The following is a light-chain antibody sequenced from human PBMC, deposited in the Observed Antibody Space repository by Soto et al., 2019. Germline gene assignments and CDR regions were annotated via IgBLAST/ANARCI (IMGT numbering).Light chain of an antibody. CDR1: QSVSSSY. J-gene: IGKJ3*01. Sequence: EIVLTQSPGTLSLSPGERATLSCRASQSVSSSYLAWYQQKPGQAPRILIYGASSSATGIPDRFSVSASGTDLTLTISRLEPEDFAVYYWQHYGTSALVGPGTKADIK. CDR3: QHYGTSAL. V-gene: IGKV3-20*01. CDR2: GAS.